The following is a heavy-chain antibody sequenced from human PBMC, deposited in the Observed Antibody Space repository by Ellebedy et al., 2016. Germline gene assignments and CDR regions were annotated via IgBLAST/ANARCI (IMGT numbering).Heavy chain of an antibody. CDR3: AKGGHYSPFDP. CDR2: ISGSGGST. Sequence: GESLKISXAASGFTFSSYAMSWVRQAPGKGLEWVSAISGSGGSTYYADSVKGRFTISRDNSKNTLYLQMNSLRAEDTAVYYCAKGGHYSPFDPWGQGTLVTVSS. D-gene: IGHD1-26*01. CDR1: GFTFSSYA. J-gene: IGHJ5*02. V-gene: IGHV3-23*01.